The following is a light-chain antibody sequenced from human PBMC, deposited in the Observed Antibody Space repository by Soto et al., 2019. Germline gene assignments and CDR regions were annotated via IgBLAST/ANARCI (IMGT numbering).Light chain of an antibody. CDR2: AIS. CDR3: QQQNNSPCT. CDR1: QSVSNYY. V-gene: IGKV3-20*01. Sequence: EIVLTQSPCTLSLSPGESAALSCRASQSVSNYYFVSYLHKSDQAPRLLIYAISSRAAVIPDRFSGSGSGTDLTRTITSLEPEDFAVYYCQQQNNSPCTFCQGTRVEI. J-gene: IGKJ1*01.